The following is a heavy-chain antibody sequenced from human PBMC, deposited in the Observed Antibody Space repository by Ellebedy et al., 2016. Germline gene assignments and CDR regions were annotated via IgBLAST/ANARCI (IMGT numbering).Heavy chain of an antibody. CDR3: ARESASGSYQDLDQYYYYGMDV. V-gene: IGHV1-69*13. D-gene: IGHD1-26*01. CDR1: GGTFSSYA. J-gene: IGHJ6*02. Sequence: SVKVSCXASGGTFSSYAISWVRQAPGQGLEWMGGIIPIFGTANYAQKFQGRVTITADESTSTAYMELSSLRSEDTAVYYCARESASGSYQDLDQYYYYGMDVWGQGTTVTVSS. CDR2: IIPIFGTA.